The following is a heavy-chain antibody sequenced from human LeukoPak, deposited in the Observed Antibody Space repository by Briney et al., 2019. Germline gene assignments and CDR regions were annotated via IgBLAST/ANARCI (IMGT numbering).Heavy chain of an antibody. Sequence: GGSLRLSCAASGFAFSSDWMHWVRQAPGKGLVWVSRINSDGSSTTYADSVKGRFTISRDNAKNTLYLQMNSLRDEDTAVYYCARIIYGDLPTPIGYWGQGTLVTVSS. D-gene: IGHD4-17*01. CDR2: INSDGSST. V-gene: IGHV3-74*03. CDR3: ARIIYGDLPTPIGY. J-gene: IGHJ4*02. CDR1: GFAFSSDW.